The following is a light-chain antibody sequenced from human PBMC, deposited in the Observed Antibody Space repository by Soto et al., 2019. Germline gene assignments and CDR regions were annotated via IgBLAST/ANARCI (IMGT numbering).Light chain of an antibody. CDR3: QQYGSSGT. J-gene: IGKJ1*01. CDR1: QSVSNNY. V-gene: IGKV3-20*01. CDR2: GAS. Sequence: EILLTQSPGTLSLFPGERATLSCGASQSVSNNYLAWYQQKPGQAPRLLIYGASNRATGIPDRLSGSGSGTDFTLTISRMQPEDFAVYYCQQYGSSGTFGHGTKVDIK.